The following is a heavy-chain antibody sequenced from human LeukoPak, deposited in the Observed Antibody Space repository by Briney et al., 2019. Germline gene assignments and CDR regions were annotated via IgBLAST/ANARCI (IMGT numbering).Heavy chain of an antibody. CDR2: IYYSGST. D-gene: IGHD4-17*01. J-gene: IGHJ5*02. Sequence: SETLSLTCTVSGGSISSSNYYWGWIRQPPGKGLEWIGSIYYSGSTYYSPSLKSRVTISVDTSKNQFSLKLSSVTAADTAVYYCARDQDYGDYGWFDPWGQGTLVTVSS. CDR1: GGSISSSNYY. CDR3: ARDQDYGDYGWFDP. V-gene: IGHV4-39*07.